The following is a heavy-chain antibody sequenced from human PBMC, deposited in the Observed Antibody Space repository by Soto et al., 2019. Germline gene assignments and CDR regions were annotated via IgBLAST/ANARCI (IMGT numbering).Heavy chain of an antibody. Sequence: QVQLQQSGRGLVKPSGTLSLTCAVSGDSMSSADWWSWVRQPPGKGLEWIGEIHHSGGINYHPSLSRRVTISVHMSKNQFSLNLSSVTAADTAVYFCVCNGYYSLDHWGQGTLVIVSP. CDR2: IHHSGGI. J-gene: IGHJ4*02. CDR1: GDSMSSADW. V-gene: IGHV4-4*02. CDR3: VCNGYYSLDH. D-gene: IGHD6-25*01.